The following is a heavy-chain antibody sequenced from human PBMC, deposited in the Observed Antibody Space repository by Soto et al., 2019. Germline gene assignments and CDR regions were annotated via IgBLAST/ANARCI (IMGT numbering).Heavy chain of an antibody. CDR2: IYWDGIE. Sequence: QITLKESGPTLVKPTQTLTLTCTVSGFSLTTSGVGVGWIRQPPGKAPEWLALIYWDGIERYSPSLRSRLTITMDTSKNQVVLTMTTMDPVDTATYYCAHSPCSGGTCYLFDHWGQGTPVNVSS. CDR1: GFSLTTSGVG. CDR3: AHSPCSGGTCYLFDH. D-gene: IGHD2-15*01. J-gene: IGHJ4*02. V-gene: IGHV2-5*02.